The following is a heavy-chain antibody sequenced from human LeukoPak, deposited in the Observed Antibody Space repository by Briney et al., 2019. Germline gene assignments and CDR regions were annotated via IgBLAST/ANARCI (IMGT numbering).Heavy chain of an antibody. CDR3: AKDVRPDGVYDLDY. CDR2: ISGGGAGT. CDR1: GLSFSFYA. J-gene: IGHJ4*02. V-gene: IGHV3-23*01. D-gene: IGHD5/OR15-5a*01. Sequence: GGSLRLSCAASGLSFSFYAMSWVRQAPGKGLEWVSSISGGGAGTYYADSVRGRFTISRDNSKNTLYLQMNSLRVEDTAMYYCAKDVRPDGVYDLDYWGQGTLVTVSS.